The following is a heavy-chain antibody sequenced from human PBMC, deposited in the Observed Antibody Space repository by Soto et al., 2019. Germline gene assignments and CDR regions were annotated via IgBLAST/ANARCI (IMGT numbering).Heavy chain of an antibody. CDR1: GYTFTSYA. Sequence: QVQLVQSGAEEKKPGALVKVSCKASGYTFTSYAMHWVRQAPGQRLEWMGWINAGNGNTKYSQKFQGRVTITRDTSASTAYMELSSLRSEDTAVYYCARGTVVTHFDYWGQGTLVTVSS. J-gene: IGHJ4*02. CDR3: ARGTVVTHFDY. V-gene: IGHV1-3*05. CDR2: INAGNGNT. D-gene: IGHD2-15*01.